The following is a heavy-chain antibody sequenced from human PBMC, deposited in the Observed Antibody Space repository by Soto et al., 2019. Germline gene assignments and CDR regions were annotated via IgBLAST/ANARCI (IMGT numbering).Heavy chain of an antibody. V-gene: IGHV4-39*01. CDR3: RRSSRYIPAV. CDR1: GDSIRSSSY. CDR2: IYSTGNT. Sequence: PSETLSLTCTVSGDSIRSSSYWGWIRQPPGKGLEWIGSIYSTGNTYYNPSLNSQVTISVDTSKNQFSLNVISVTAADTAVYYCRRSSRYIPAVCGQGTTVTGSS. J-gene: IGHJ6*02. D-gene: IGHD6-13*01.